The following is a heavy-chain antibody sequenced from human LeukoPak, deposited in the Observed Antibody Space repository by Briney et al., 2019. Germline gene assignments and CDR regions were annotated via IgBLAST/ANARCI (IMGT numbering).Heavy chain of an antibody. V-gene: IGHV3-30*04. Sequence: PGGSLRLSCAASGFTFSSYAMHWVRQAPGKGLEWVAVISYDGSNKYYADSVKGRFTISRDNSKNTLYPQMNSLRAEDTAVYYCAREKLAVAGTAPFPYWGQGTLVTVSS. CDR1: GFTFSSYA. CDR2: ISYDGSNK. J-gene: IGHJ4*02. D-gene: IGHD6-19*01. CDR3: AREKLAVAGTAPFPY.